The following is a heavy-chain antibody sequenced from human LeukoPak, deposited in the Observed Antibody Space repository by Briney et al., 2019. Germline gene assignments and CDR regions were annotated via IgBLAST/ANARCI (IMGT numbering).Heavy chain of an antibody. CDR1: GFTFGSYW. V-gene: IGHV3-74*01. CDR3: VRDVWGDRDGFFAY. CDR2: INTDGRST. J-gene: IGHJ4*02. D-gene: IGHD5-24*01. Sequence: GGSLRLSCAASGFTFGSYWMHCVRQVPGKGLVWVARINTDGRSTSYGESVKGRFTVSRDNAKNTLYVQMNSLRDEDTAVYYCVRDVWGDRDGFFAYWGQGTLVTVSS.